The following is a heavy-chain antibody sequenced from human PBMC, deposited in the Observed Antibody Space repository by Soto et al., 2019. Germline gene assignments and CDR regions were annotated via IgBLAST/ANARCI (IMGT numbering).Heavy chain of an antibody. CDR1: GDSISSNSFY. J-gene: IGHJ4*02. D-gene: IGHD1-26*01. V-gene: IGHV4-39*01. Sequence: SETLSLTCTVSGDSISSNSFYWGWIRQPPGKGLEWIGHIFHTGATYQNPTLKSRLRMSVDTSKNQFSLNLSSVTATDTAVYYCARRRIVPTTNFDYWGQGTLVTVSS. CDR3: ARRRIVPTTNFDY. CDR2: IFHTGAT.